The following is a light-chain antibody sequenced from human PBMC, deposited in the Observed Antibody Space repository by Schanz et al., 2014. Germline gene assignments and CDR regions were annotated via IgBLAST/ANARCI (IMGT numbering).Light chain of an antibody. J-gene: IGLJ3*02. CDR1: SSNIGRNT. V-gene: IGLV1-44*01. Sequence: SVLTQPPSASGTPGQRVTISCSGSSSNIGRNTVNWYQRLPGTAPKLLIYTNNQRPSGVPDRFSGSKSGTSASLAISGLQSGDEAEYYCAAWEDNVNGAGVFGGGTKLTVL. CDR2: TNN. CDR3: AAWEDNVNGAGV.